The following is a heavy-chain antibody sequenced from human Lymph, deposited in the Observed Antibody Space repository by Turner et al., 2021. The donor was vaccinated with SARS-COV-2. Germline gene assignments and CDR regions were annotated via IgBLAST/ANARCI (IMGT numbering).Heavy chain of an antibody. CDR3: ANLYPTVSWEFPYGMDV. V-gene: IGHV3-23*01. CDR1: GFTFNNYA. J-gene: IGHJ6*02. CDR2: ISGSGGST. D-gene: IGHD3-16*01. Sequence: EVQLLESGGGLVQPGGSLILPGAASGFTFNNYAMSWVRQAPGKGLEWVSTISGSGGSTYYADSVKGRFIISRDNSKNTLDLQMNSLRAEDTAVYYCANLYPTVSWEFPYGMDVWGQGTTVTVSS.